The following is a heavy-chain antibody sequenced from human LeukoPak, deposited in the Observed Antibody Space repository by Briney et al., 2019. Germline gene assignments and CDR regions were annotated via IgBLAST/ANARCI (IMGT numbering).Heavy chain of an antibody. Sequence: SVKVSCKASGGTFSSYAISWVRQAPGQGLEWMGRIIHIFGTANYAQKFQGRVTITTDESTSTAYMELSSLRSEDTAVYYCARDRGGDYQRNWFDPWGQGTLVTVSS. CDR2: IIHIFGTA. V-gene: IGHV1-69*05. D-gene: IGHD4-17*01. CDR3: ARDRGGDYQRNWFDP. CDR1: GGTFSSYA. J-gene: IGHJ5*02.